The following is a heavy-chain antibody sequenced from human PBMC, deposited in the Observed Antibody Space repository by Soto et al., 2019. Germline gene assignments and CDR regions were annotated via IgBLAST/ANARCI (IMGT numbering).Heavy chain of an antibody. V-gene: IGHV3-64*01. J-gene: IGHJ6*03. CDR2: ISSNGVGT. Sequence: EVQLAESGGGLAQPGGSRRLSCAASGFTLRGYVMDWVRQAPGKGLESVSGISSNGVGTNYANSVQGRFTISRDNSKNTVYLQMGSLRPEDMAVYYCARRARPDFYYMDVWGKGTTVTVS. D-gene: IGHD6-6*01. CDR1: GFTLRGYV. CDR3: ARRARPDFYYMDV.